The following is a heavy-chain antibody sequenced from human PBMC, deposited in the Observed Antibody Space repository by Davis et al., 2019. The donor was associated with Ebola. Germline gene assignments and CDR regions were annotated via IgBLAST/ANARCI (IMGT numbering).Heavy chain of an antibody. CDR1: GGSFSGYY. Sequence: GSLRLSCAVYGGSFSGYYWSWIRQPPGKGLEWIGYIYYSGSTNYNPSLKSRVTISVDTSKNQFSLKLSSVTAADTAVYYCAKEDIVVSGYAFDIWGQGTMVTVSS. V-gene: IGHV4-59*12. D-gene: IGHD2-2*01. CDR3: AKEDIVVSGYAFDI. CDR2: IYYSGST. J-gene: IGHJ3*02.